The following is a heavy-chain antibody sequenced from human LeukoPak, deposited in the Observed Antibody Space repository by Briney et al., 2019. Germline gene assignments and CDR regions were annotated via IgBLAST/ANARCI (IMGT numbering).Heavy chain of an antibody. CDR1: GDSFSSNSAA. CDR3: ASEPRIVATIRSSRQDYYYMDV. D-gene: IGHD5-12*01. J-gene: IGHJ6*03. CDR2: TYYRSKWYN. Sequence: SQTLSLTCAISGDSFSSNSAAWNWIRQSPSRGLEWLGRTYYRSKWYNDYVVSLKSIITINPDQSKNQFSLQLNSVPPEDTAVYYCASEPRIVATIRSSRQDYYYMDVWGKGTTVTVSS. V-gene: IGHV6-1*01.